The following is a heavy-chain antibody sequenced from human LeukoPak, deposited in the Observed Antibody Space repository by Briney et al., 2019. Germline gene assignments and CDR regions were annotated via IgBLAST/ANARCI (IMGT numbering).Heavy chain of an antibody. CDR2: IGTAGDT. CDR3: ARWNWGGYYFDY. V-gene: IGHV3-13*01. CDR1: GFTFSSYD. J-gene: IGHJ4*02. D-gene: IGHD7-27*01. Sequence: PGGSLRLSCAASGFTFSSYDMHWVRQATGKGLEWVSAIGTAGDTYYPGSVKGRFTISRENAKNSLYLQMNSLRAGDTAVYYCARWNWGGYYFDYWGQGTLATVSS.